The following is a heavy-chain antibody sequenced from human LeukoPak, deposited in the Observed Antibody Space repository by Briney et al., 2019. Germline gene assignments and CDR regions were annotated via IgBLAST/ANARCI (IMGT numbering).Heavy chain of an antibody. CDR2: IKQDGSEK. CDR1: GFTFSSYG. Sequence: PGGSLRLSCAASGFTFSSYGMHWVRQAPGKGLEWVANIKQDGSEKYYVDSVKGRFTISRDNAKNSLYLQMNSLRAEDTAVHYCARVEYYYGSGSLYYFDYWGQGTLVTVSS. D-gene: IGHD3-10*01. V-gene: IGHV3-7*01. J-gene: IGHJ4*02. CDR3: ARVEYYYGSGSLYYFDY.